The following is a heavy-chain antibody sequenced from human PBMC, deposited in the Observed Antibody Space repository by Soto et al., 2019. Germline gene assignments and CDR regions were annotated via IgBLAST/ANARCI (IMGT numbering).Heavy chain of an antibody. Sequence: ASVKVSCTASGDTFSFYTINWVRQAPGLGLEWVGRINPILSMSNYAQKFQGRVTMTADKSTNTAYMELRSLRPEDTAMYYCATSYGSGYRAFDYWGQGALVTVSS. J-gene: IGHJ4*02. V-gene: IGHV1-69*02. CDR2: INPILSMS. CDR1: GDTFSFYT. CDR3: ATSYGSGYRAFDY. D-gene: IGHD3-10*01.